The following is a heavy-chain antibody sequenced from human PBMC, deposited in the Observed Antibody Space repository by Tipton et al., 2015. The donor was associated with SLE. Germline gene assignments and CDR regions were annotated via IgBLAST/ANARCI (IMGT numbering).Heavy chain of an antibody. CDR1: GGSMRRFY. CDR2: IYSSGST. D-gene: IGHD4-11*01. CDR3: ARDLQYYFAY. Sequence: TLSLTCTVSGGSMRRFYWSWIRQPPGKGLEWIGYIYSSGSTDYNPSLKSRVTISVDTSKNQFSLKLSSVTAADTAVYYCARDLQYYFAYWGQGTLVTVSS. J-gene: IGHJ4*02. V-gene: IGHV4-59*01.